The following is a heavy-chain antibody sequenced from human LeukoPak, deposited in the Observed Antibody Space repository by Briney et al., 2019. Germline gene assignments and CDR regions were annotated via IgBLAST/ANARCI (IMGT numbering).Heavy chain of an antibody. V-gene: IGHV3-30-3*01. Sequence: GGSLRLSCAASGFTFSSYAMHWVRQAPGKGLEWVAVISYDGSNKYYADSVKGRFTISRDNSKNTLYLQMNSLRAEDTAVYYCARVRSTSCYEGLCAFDIWGQGTMVTVSS. CDR3: ARVRSTSCYEGLCAFDI. CDR2: ISYDGSNK. CDR1: GFTFSSYA. J-gene: IGHJ3*02. D-gene: IGHD2-2*01.